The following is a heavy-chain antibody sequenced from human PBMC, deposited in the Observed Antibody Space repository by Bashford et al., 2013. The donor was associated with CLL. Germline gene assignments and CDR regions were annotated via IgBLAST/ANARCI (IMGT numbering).Heavy chain of an antibody. CDR2: MNPKSGNT. V-gene: IGHV1-8*01. Sequence: ASVKVSCQASGYTFPTDDINWVRQATGQGLEWMGWMNPKSGNTHYAHKFQDRVTITRNTSRSTAYLELSSLTSEDTAVYYCARASTDNSGYHFNNWGQGTLVTVSS. CDR1: GYTFPTDD. D-gene: IGHD3-22*01. J-gene: IGHJ4*02. CDR3: ARASTDNSGYHFNN.